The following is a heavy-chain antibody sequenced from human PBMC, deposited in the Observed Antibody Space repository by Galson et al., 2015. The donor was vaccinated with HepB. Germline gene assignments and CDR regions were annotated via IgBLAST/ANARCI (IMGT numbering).Heavy chain of an antibody. D-gene: IGHD3-3*01. V-gene: IGHV1-3*01. Sequence: SVKVSCKASGYTFTSYAMHWVRQAPGQRLEWMGWINAGNGNTKYSQKFQGRVTITRDTSASTAYMELSSLRSEDTAVYYCAREGVLRFLEWTYYYYYMDVWGKGTTVTVSS. CDR2: INAGNGNT. J-gene: IGHJ6*03. CDR1: GYTFTSYA. CDR3: AREGVLRFLEWTYYYYYMDV.